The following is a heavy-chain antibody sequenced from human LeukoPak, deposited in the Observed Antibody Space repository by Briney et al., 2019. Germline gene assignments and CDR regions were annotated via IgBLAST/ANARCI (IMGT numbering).Heavy chain of an antibody. CDR1: GYTFTGYY. CDR2: INPNSGGT. V-gene: IGHV1-2*02. CDR3: ATTLTPSMIVVVFDY. Sequence: ASVKVSCKASGYTFTGYYMHWVRQAPGQGLEWMGWINPNSGGTNYAQKFQGRVTMTDDTSTDTAYMELSSLRSEDTAVYYCATTLTPSMIVVVFDYWGQGTLVTVSS. J-gene: IGHJ4*02. D-gene: IGHD3-22*01.